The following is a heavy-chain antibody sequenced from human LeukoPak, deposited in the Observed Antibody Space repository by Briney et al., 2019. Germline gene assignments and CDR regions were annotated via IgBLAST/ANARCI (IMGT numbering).Heavy chain of an antibody. CDR3: ARHTVMVVSWILRDFDY. CDR2: IYYSGST. J-gene: IGHJ4*02. CDR1: GGSISSSRYY. D-gene: IGHD2-8*02. V-gene: IGHV4-39*01. Sequence: SETLSLTCTVSGGSISSSRYYWGWIRQPPGKGLEWHGCIYYSGSTYYIPSLKSRVTLSVDTSKNQFSLKLSSVSAADTAVYYCARHTVMVVSWILRDFDYWGQGTLVTVSS.